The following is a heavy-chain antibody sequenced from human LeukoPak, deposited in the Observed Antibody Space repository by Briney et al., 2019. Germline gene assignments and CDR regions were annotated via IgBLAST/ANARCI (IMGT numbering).Heavy chain of an antibody. CDR1: GFTFRSYA. V-gene: IGHV3-23*01. CDR2: ISGSGGST. J-gene: IGHJ4*02. CDR3: ASYDSSGYYHYIDY. Sequence: GGSQRLSCAASGFTFRSYAMSWVRQAPGKGLEWVSAISGSGGSTDYADSVKGRFTISRDNSKNTLYMQMNSLRAEDTAVYYCASYDSSGYYHYIDYSVQGSLVTVSS. D-gene: IGHD3-22*01.